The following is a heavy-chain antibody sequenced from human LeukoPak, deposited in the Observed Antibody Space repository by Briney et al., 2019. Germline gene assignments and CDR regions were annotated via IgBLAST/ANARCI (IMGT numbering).Heavy chain of an antibody. CDR1: GFTFSIYA. J-gene: IGHJ4*02. D-gene: IGHD4-23*01. CDR2: VSASGGST. CDR3: AKLTVVDY. V-gene: IGHV3-23*01. Sequence: GSLRLSSAASGFTFSIYAMNWVRQAPGKGLEWISTVSASGGSTYYTDSIKGRFTISRDNSKNTLYLQMNSLRADDTAVYYCAKLTVVDYWGQGTLVTVSS.